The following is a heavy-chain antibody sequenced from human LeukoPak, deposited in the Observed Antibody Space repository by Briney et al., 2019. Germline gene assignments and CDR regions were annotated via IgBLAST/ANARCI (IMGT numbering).Heavy chain of an antibody. V-gene: IGHV3-23*01. D-gene: IGHD2-8*01. CDR1: GFTFSSYA. Sequence: GGSLSLSCAASGFTFSSYAMSWVRQAPGKGLEWVSGISGSGGNTYYADSVRGRFTISRDNSKNRLYLQMNSLRAEDTAVYYCANGNRCTSPNCLGYYYFYMDVWGKGTTVIVSS. CDR3: ANGNRCTSPNCLGYYYFYMDV. J-gene: IGHJ6*03. CDR2: ISGSGGNT.